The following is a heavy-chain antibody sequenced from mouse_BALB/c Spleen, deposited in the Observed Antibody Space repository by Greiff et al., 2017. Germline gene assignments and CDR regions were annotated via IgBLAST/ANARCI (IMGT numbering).Heavy chain of an antibody. CDR1: GDSITSGY. CDR3: ARGGWLLQSYWYFDV. J-gene: IGHJ1*01. CDR2: ISYSGST. D-gene: IGHD2-3*01. Sequence: EVKLVESGPSLVKPSQTLSLTCSVTGDSITSGYWNWIRKFPGNKLEYMGYISYSGSTYYNPSLKSRISITRDTSKNQYYLQLNSVTTEDTATYYCARGGWLLQSYWYFDVWGAGTTVTVSS. V-gene: IGHV3-8*02.